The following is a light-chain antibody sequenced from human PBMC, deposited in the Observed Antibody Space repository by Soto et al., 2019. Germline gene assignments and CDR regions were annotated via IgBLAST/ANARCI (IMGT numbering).Light chain of an antibody. CDR2: AAS. Sequence: EIVLTQSPGTLSLSPGERATLSCRASQSVSSSHLAWYQQKPGQAPRLLIYAASTRAAGIPDRFSGSGSGTGFTLTITSLQSEDFAVYYCQHYNNWPFTFGPGTKVDIK. CDR1: QSVSSSH. J-gene: IGKJ3*01. V-gene: IGKV3-15*01. CDR3: QHYNNWPFT.